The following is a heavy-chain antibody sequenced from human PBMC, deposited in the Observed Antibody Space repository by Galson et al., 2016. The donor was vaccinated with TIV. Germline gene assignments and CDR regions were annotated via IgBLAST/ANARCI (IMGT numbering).Heavy chain of an antibody. CDR1: GYRFTIYW. J-gene: IGHJ5*02. V-gene: IGHV5-10-1*01. CDR3: ARQSGSTQNWCDP. Sequence: QSGAEVKKPGESLRISCEGSGYRFTIYWIAWVRQMPGKGLEWMGSIDPSDSYSKYSPSFQGHVTISADKSINTAYLQWGSLEASDTAMYYCARQSGSTQNWCDPWGQGTLVTVSS. CDR2: IDPSDSYS. D-gene: IGHD1-7*01.